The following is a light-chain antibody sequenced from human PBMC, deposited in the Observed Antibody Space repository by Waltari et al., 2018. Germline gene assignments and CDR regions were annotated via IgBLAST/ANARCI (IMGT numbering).Light chain of an antibody. CDR2: AAS. Sequence: EIQMTQSPSSVFASGGDSVAITCRATQAIGSSLVWYQQKPAQGPNPLIYAASNLQSGVPSRFSGSGSGTDFTLTINSLQPEDFATYYCQQGHSVPPTFGQGTRVEIK. CDR1: QAIGSS. J-gene: IGKJ1*01. V-gene: IGKV1-12*01. CDR3: QQGHSVPPT.